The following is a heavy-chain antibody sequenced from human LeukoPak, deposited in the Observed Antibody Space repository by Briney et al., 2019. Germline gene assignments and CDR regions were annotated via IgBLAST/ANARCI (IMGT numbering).Heavy chain of an antibody. D-gene: IGHD6-19*01. CDR1: GYSISNGYY. V-gene: IGHV4-38-2*02. CDR3: ARDFGIAVAGKGFDY. Sequence: SETLSLTCTVSGYSISNGYYWGWIRQPPGKGLEWIGSIYYSGSTYYNPSLKSRVTISVDTSKNQFSLKLSSVTAADTAVYYCARDFGIAVAGKGFDYWGQGTLVTVSS. CDR2: IYYSGST. J-gene: IGHJ4*02.